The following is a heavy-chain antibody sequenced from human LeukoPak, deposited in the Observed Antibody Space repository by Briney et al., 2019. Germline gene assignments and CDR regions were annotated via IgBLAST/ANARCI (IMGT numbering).Heavy chain of an antibody. CDR1: GGTFGSYA. CDR3: ARSNCSGGSCYRAEYFQH. J-gene: IGHJ1*01. CDR2: IIPIFGTA. Sequence: SVKVSCKASGGTFGSYAISWVRQAPGQGLEWMGGIIPIFGTANYAQKFQGRVTITTDESTSTAYMELSSLRSEDTAVYYCARSNCSGGSCYRAEYFQHWGQGTLVTVSS. D-gene: IGHD2-15*01. V-gene: IGHV1-69*05.